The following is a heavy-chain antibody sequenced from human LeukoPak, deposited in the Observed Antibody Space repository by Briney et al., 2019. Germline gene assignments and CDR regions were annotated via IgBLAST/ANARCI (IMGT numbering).Heavy chain of an antibody. D-gene: IGHD5-24*01. CDR1: GFTFDDYA. CDR2: ISWNSGSI. J-gene: IGHJ3*02. V-gene: IGHV3-9*01. Sequence: GGSLRLSCAASGFTFDDYAMHWVRQAPGKGLEWVSGISWNSGSIGYADSVKGRFTISRDNAKNSLYLQMNSLRAEDTALYNCAKARDGLIGDAFDIWGQGTMVTVSS. CDR3: AKARDGLIGDAFDI.